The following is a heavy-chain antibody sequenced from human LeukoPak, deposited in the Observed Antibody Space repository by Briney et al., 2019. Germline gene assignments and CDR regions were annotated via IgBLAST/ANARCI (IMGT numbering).Heavy chain of an antibody. CDR2: MNPNSGNT. V-gene: IGHV1-8*01. CDR1: GYTFTSYD. CDR3: ARGSRVAVTGNSPYSLLGGY. Sequence: ASVKASCKASGYTFTSYDINWVRQATGQGLEWMGWMNPNSGNTGYARKFQGRVTMTRGTSISTAYMELSTLRSEDTAVYYCARGSRVAVTGNSPYSLLGGYWGQGTLVTVSS. D-gene: IGHD6-19*01. J-gene: IGHJ4*02.